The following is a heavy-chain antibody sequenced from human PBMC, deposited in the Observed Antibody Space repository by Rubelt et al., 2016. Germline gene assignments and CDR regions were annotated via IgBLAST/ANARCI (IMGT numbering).Heavy chain of an antibody. CDR2: ISAYNGNT. D-gene: IGHD3-10*01. Sequence: QVQLVQSGAEVKKPGASVKVSCKASGYTFTSYGISWVRQAPGQGLEWMGWISAYNGNTNYAQKPQGRATITTRTSTGPAYMELRSLGSDDTAVYYCVGGEPADYWGQGTLVTVSS. CDR1: GYTFTSYG. V-gene: IGHV1-18*01. CDR3: VGGEPADY. J-gene: IGHJ4*02.